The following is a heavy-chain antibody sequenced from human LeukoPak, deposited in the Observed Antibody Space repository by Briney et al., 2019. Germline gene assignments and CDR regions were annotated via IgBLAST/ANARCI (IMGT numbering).Heavy chain of an antibody. CDR2: ISGSGGST. V-gene: IGHV3-23*01. Sequence: GGSLRLSCAASGFIFSSYAMSWVRQAPGKGLEWVSAISGSGGSTYYADSVKGRFTISRDNSKNTLYLQMNSLRAEDTAVYYCASKRGLYYDFWSGHNWFDPWGQGTLVTVSS. J-gene: IGHJ5*02. CDR1: GFIFSSYA. CDR3: ASKRGLYYDFWSGHNWFDP. D-gene: IGHD3-3*01.